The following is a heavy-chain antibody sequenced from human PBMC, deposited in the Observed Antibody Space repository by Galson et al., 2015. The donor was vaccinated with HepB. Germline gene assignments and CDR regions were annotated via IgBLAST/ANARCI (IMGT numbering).Heavy chain of an antibody. CDR3: ARSRDYGSGKGWFDP. J-gene: IGHJ5*02. V-gene: IGHV2-70*11. CDR1: GFSLSTSGMC. D-gene: IGHD3-10*01. CDR2: IDWDDDK. Sequence: PALVKPTQTLTLTCTFFGFSLSTSGMCVSWIRQPPGKALEWLARIDWDDDKYYSTSLKTRLTISKDTSKNQVVLTMTNMDPVDTATYYCARSRDYGSGKGWFDPWGQGTLVTVSS.